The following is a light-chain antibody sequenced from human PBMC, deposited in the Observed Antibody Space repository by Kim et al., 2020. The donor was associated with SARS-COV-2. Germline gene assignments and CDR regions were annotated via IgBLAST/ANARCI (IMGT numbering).Light chain of an antibody. Sequence: IQMTQSPSSLSASIGDRVTITCRASQSIRSGLGWYQQKPGKAPKLLIYAASSLQSGVPSRFSGSKSGTDFTLTISSLQPEDFATYYCLQNYDYPLTFGGGTKVDIK. CDR2: AAS. V-gene: IGKV1-6*01. CDR3: LQNYDYPLT. J-gene: IGKJ4*01. CDR1: QSIRSG.